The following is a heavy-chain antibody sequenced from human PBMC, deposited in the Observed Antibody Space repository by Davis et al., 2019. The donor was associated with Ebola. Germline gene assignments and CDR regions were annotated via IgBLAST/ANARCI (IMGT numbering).Heavy chain of an antibody. CDR3: ATLRRAITGFDDGYDI. D-gene: IGHD5-24*01. V-gene: IGHV5-51*01. CDR2: IFTGDSDN. J-gene: IGHJ3*02. CDR1: GNTFNSHW. Sequence: GESLKISCKDSGNTFNSHWIGWVRQLPGKGLEWMGVIFTGDSDNRYSPSFRGQVTISADNSIKTAFLQWSSLKASDTAIYYCATLRRAITGFDDGYDIWGQGTMVTVSS.